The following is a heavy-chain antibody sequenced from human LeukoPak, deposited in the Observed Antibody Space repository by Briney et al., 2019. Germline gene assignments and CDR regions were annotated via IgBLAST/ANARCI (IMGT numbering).Heavy chain of an antibody. Sequence: SETLSLTCSVSGGSISSSSNYWGWIRQPPWKGLEWIGSIYNGGSTYYNPSLKSRVTISADMSKSQFSLKLSSVTAADTAVYFCARQLYVSGAYYAPMDVWGKGTTVTISS. J-gene: IGHJ6*03. CDR3: ARQLYVSGAYYAPMDV. CDR2: IYNGGST. V-gene: IGHV4-39*01. D-gene: IGHD3-10*01. CDR1: GGSISSSSNY.